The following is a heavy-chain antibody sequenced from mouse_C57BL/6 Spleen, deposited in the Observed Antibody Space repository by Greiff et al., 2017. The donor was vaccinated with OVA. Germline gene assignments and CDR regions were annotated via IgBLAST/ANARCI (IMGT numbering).Heavy chain of an antibody. J-gene: IGHJ3*01. Sequence: QVQLQQPGAELVRPGSSVKLSCKASGYTFTSYWMHWVKQRPIQGLEWIGNIDPSDSETHYNQKFKDKATLTVDKSSSTAYMQRSSLTSEDSAVYYCARGDYSNSAWFAYWGQGTLVTVSA. CDR3: ARGDYSNSAWFAY. D-gene: IGHD2-5*01. V-gene: IGHV1-52*01. CDR2: IDPSDSET. CDR1: GYTFTSYW.